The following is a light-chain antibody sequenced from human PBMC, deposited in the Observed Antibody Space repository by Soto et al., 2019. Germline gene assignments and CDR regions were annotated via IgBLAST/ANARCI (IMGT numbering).Light chain of an antibody. CDR1: HSVSSY. Sequence: ILLTQSPTTLSLSPGERATLSCRASHSVSSYLAWYQQKAGQAPRLLIYGASTRATGIPDRFSGSGSGTDFTLTLRRLEPEDFAVYYCQQSGSSLITFGQGTRLEI. CDR2: GAS. V-gene: IGKV3-20*01. CDR3: QQSGSSLIT. J-gene: IGKJ5*01.